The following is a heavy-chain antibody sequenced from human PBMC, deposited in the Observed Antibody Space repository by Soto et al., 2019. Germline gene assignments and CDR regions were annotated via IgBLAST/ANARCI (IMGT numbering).Heavy chain of an antibody. V-gene: IGHV1-69*12. Sequence: QVQLVQSGAEAKKPGSSVKVSCKASGGTFSSYAISWVRQAPGQGLEWMGGIIPIFGTANYAQKIQGRVTITADESTSRPYMELSSLRSEDRAVYYCARETMGVYARQTFDYWGQGTLVTVSS. J-gene: IGHJ4*02. CDR3: ARETMGVYARQTFDY. D-gene: IGHD2-8*02. CDR2: IIPIFGTA. CDR1: GGTFSSYA.